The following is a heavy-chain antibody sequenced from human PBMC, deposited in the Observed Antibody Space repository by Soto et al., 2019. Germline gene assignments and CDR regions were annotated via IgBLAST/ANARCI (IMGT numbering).Heavy chain of an antibody. CDR2: IYYSGNT. J-gene: IGHJ4*02. CDR1: GGSISSSSYY. Sequence: QLQLQESGPGLVKPSETLSLTCTVSGGSISSSSYYWGWIRQPPGKGLEWIGSIYYSGNTYYTPSLKSRATISVDTYKNQFSLKLSSVTAADTAVYYCAREGGRYCTGGSCQVDYWGQGSLVTVSS. D-gene: IGHD2-15*01. V-gene: IGHV4-39*02. CDR3: AREGGRYCTGGSCQVDY.